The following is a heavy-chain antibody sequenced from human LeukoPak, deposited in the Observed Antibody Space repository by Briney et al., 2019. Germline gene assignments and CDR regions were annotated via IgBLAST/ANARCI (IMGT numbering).Heavy chain of an antibody. CDR2: IYYSGST. CDR1: GGSISSSSYY. D-gene: IGHD1-26*01. Sequence: SETLSLTCTVSGGSISSSSYYWGWIRQPPGKGLEWIGIIYYSGSTYYNPSLKSRVTLSLDTSKNQFSLKLSSVTAADTAVYYCARGGLLWELLLDYWGQGTLVTVSS. J-gene: IGHJ4*02. CDR3: ARGGLLWELLLDY. V-gene: IGHV4-39*07.